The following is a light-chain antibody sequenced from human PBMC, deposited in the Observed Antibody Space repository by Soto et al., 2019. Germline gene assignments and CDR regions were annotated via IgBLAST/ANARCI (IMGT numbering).Light chain of an antibody. CDR3: AAWDDSLCVYD. CDR2: RNN. Sequence: QSALTQPPSASGTPGQRVTISCSGSISNIGSNPVYWHQQLPGTAPKLLILRNNQRPSGGPDRLSDSKAGTAASLAISGFRSEDEADYYCAAWDDSLCVYDFGTGTKVTVL. CDR1: ISNIGSNP. J-gene: IGLJ1*01. V-gene: IGLV1-47*01.